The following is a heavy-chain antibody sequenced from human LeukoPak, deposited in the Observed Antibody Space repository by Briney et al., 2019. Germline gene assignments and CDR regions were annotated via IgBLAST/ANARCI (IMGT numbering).Heavy chain of an antibody. CDR1: GFTFNNYN. D-gene: IGHD5-12*01. CDR2: ISSISSSYI. Sequence: KSGGPLRLSCAASGFTFNNYNMNWVRKAPGKGLEGVSSISSISSSYIYYADSVKGRFTISRDNARNSLYLQMNSLRAEDTAVYYCAREHSGYDFPGRDYYYMDVWGKGTTVTVSS. J-gene: IGHJ6*03. CDR3: AREHSGYDFPGRDYYYMDV. V-gene: IGHV3-21*01.